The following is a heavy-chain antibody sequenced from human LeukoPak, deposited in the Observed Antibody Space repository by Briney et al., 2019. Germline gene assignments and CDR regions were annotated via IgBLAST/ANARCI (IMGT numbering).Heavy chain of an antibody. Sequence: PGGSLRLSCADPRLRFSSNAMSSVRQAPGKGLEWVSAISGSGGSTYYADSVKGRFTISRDNSKNTLYLQMNSLRAEDTAVYYCAIPSGSYDYWGQGTLVTVSS. D-gene: IGHD1-26*01. CDR2: ISGSGGST. J-gene: IGHJ4*02. V-gene: IGHV3-23*01. CDR1: RLRFSSNA. CDR3: AIPSGSYDY.